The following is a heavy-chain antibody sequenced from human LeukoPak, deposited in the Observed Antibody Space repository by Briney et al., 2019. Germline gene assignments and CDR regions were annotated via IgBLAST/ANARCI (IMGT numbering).Heavy chain of an antibody. D-gene: IGHD6-13*01. CDR1: GGSISSYY. V-gene: IGHV4-59*12. J-gene: IGHJ5*02. CDR3: AREVAAAGTYLFDP. CDR2: IYYSGST. Sequence: SETLSLTCTVSGGSISSYYWSWIRQPPGKGLEWIGYIYYSGSTNYNPSLKSRVTISVDTSKNQFSLKLSSVTAADTAVYYCAREVAAAGTYLFDPWGQGTLVTVSS.